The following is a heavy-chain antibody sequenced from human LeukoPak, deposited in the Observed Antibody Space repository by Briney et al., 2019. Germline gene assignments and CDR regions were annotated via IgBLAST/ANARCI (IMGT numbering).Heavy chain of an antibody. CDR3: ARVRGPGSYALDP. V-gene: IGHV1-2*04. J-gene: IGHJ5*02. Sequence: ASVKVSCKASGYTFTGYYMHWVRQAPGQGLEWMGWIDPNSGGTNYAQKFQGWVTMTRDTSISTAYMELSRLRSDDTAVYYCARVRGPGSYALDPWGQGTLVTLSS. CDR2: IDPNSGGT. CDR1: GYTFTGYY. D-gene: IGHD1-26*01.